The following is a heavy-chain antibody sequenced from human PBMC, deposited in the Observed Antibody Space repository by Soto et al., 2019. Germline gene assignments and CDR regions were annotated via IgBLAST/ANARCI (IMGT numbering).Heavy chain of an antibody. Sequence: SETLSLTCTVSGGSISSSSYYWGWIRQPPGKGLEWIGSIYYSGSTYYNPSLKSRVTISVDTSKNQFSLKLSSVTAADTAVYYCAPDILTGRYGGGENWFDPWGQGTLVTVSS. CDR3: APDILTGRYGGGENWFDP. J-gene: IGHJ5*02. D-gene: IGHD3-9*01. V-gene: IGHV4-39*01. CDR2: IYYSGST. CDR1: GGSISSSSYY.